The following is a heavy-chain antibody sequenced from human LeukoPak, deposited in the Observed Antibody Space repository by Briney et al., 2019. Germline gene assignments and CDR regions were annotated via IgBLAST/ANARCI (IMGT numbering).Heavy chain of an antibody. V-gene: IGHV1-69*04. D-gene: IGHD3-22*01. CDR3: TGGVYYDSSGYYRPDIYYFDY. Sequence: SVKVSCKASGGTLSRYAISWVRQAPGQGLEWMGRFIPIFGIANYAQKFQGRVTITADKSTSTAYMELSSLRSEDTAVYYCTGGVYYDSSGYYRPDIYYFDYWGQGTLVTVSS. CDR1: GGTLSRYA. CDR2: FIPIFGIA. J-gene: IGHJ4*02.